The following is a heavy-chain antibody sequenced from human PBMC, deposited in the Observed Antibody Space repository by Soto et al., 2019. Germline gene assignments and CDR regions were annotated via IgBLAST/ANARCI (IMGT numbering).Heavy chain of an antibody. V-gene: IGHV3-30-3*01. J-gene: IGHJ6*02. CDR1: GFTFSSYA. Sequence: QVQLVESGGGVVQPGRSLRLSCAASGFTFSSYAMHWVRQAPGKGLEWVAVISYDGSNKYYADSVKGRFTISRDNSKNTLYLQMNSLRAEDTAVYYRARDPAYSSSFYGMDVWGQGTTVTVSS. CDR3: ARDPAYSSSFYGMDV. D-gene: IGHD6-6*01. CDR2: ISYDGSNK.